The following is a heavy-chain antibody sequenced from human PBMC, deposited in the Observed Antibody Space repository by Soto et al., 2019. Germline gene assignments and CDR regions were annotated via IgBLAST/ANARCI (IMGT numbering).Heavy chain of an antibody. CDR2: IFSNDEK. CDR3: VRYEATTMTTGWFDP. CDR1: GFSLSNPKMS. D-gene: IGHD4-17*01. V-gene: IGHV2-26*01. J-gene: IGHJ5*02. Sequence: QVTLKESGPVLVRPTETLTLTCTVSGFSLSNPKMSVSWVRQPPGKALEWLAHIFSNDEKSYNPSLKSRLSISKDISKSQVVLTMTNMVPVDTATYHCVRYEATTMTTGWFDPWGQGTLVTVSS.